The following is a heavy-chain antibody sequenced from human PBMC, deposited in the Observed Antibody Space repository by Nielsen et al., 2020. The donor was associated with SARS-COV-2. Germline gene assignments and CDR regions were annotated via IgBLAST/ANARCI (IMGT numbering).Heavy chain of an antibody. V-gene: IGHV3-7*05. CDR1: GFTFSSYS. CDR3: ARVGSSSWFFDY. Sequence: GESLKISCAASGFTFSSYSMSWVRQAPGKGLEWVANIKKDGSEKNYVDSVRGRFTISRDNAKNSLYLQMNSLRAEDTAVYYCARVGSSSWFFDYWGQGTLVTVSS. D-gene: IGHD6-13*01. J-gene: IGHJ4*02. CDR2: IKKDGSEK.